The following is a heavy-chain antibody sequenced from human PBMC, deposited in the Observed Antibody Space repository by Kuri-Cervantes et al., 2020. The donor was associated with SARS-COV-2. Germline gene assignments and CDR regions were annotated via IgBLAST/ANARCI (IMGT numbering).Heavy chain of an antibody. CDR2: IIPIFGTA. CDR1: GGTFSSYA. J-gene: IGHJ6*02. V-gene: IGHV1-69*13. D-gene: IGHD5-18*01. CDR3: ARDVGFGYSYGHSYGMDV. Sequence: SVKVSCKASGGTFSSYAISWVRQAPGQGLEWMGGIIPIFGTANYAQKFQGRVTITADESTSTAYMELSSLRSEDTAGYYCARDVGFGYSYGHSYGMDVWGQGTTVTVSS.